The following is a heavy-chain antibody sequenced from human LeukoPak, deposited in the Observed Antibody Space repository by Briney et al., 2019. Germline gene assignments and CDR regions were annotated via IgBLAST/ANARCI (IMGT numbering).Heavy chain of an antibody. D-gene: IGHD2-2*01. J-gene: IGHJ4*02. Sequence: GGSLRLSCAASGFTFSTYGMHWVRQAPGKGLVWVSRINSDGSSTSYADSVKGRFTISRDNAKNTLYLQMNSLRAEDTAAYYCARLVYCSSTSCLDSDYWGQGTLVTVSS. CDR2: INSDGSST. CDR1: GFTFSTYG. CDR3: ARLVYCSSTSCLDSDY. V-gene: IGHV3-74*01.